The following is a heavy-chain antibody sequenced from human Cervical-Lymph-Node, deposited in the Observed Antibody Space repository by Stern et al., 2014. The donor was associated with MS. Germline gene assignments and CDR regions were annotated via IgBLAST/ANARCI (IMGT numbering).Heavy chain of an antibody. V-gene: IGHV3-30*03. CDR3: ARDRLDGDYVYYYGLDV. CDR1: GFTFRPYA. CDR2: IASDGSNN. J-gene: IGHJ6*02. Sequence: MQLVESGGGVVRPWRSLRLSCATSGFTFRPYAVLWVRPAPGTGLERAAAIASDGSNNFYGDSVKGRFTISRDNSKNTLFLQMNNLRPEDSCVYHCARDRLDGDYVYYYGLDVWGQGTTVTVSS. D-gene: IGHD4-17*01.